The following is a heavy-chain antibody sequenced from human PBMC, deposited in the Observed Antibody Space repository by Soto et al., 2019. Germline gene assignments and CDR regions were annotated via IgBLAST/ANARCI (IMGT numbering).Heavy chain of an antibody. CDR2: IYYSGST. Sequence: QVQLQESGPGLVKPSQTLSLTCTVSGGSISSGDYYWSWIRQPPGKGLEWIGYIYYSGSTYYNPSPQSRVTTSVDPSKNQFSLKLSSVTAADTAVYYCARGGDTAMVSIGWFDPWGQGTLVTVSS. CDR1: GGSISSGDYY. J-gene: IGHJ5*02. D-gene: IGHD5-18*01. V-gene: IGHV4-30-4*01. CDR3: ARGGDTAMVSIGWFDP.